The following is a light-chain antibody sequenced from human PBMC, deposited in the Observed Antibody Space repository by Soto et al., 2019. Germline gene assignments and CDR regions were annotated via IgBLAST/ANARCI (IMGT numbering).Light chain of an antibody. V-gene: IGLV2-8*01. CDR2: EVS. CDR1: SSDVGGYNY. J-gene: IGLJ1*01. Sequence: QSVLTQPPSASGSPGQSVTISCTGTSSDVGGYNYVSWYQQHPGKAPKLMIYEVSKRPSGVPDRFSGSKSGNTASLTVSGIQAQDDADYYCSSYAGSKNFYVFGTGTKVTV. CDR3: SSYAGSKNFYV.